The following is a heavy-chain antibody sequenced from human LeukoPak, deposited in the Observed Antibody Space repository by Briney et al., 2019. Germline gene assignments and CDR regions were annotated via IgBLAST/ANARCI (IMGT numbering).Heavy chain of an antibody. Sequence: SETLSLTCAVYGGSFSGYYWSWIRQPPGKGLEWIGKINHSGSTNYNPSLKSRVTISVDTSKNQFSLKLTSVTAADTALYYCAKYIRDSGTYNFDYWGQGTLVTVSS. V-gene: IGHV4-34*01. J-gene: IGHJ4*02. D-gene: IGHD1-14*01. CDR1: GGSFSGYY. CDR3: AKYIRDSGTYNFDY. CDR2: INHSGST.